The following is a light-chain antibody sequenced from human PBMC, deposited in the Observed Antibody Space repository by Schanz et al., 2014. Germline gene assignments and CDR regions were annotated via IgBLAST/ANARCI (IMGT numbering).Light chain of an antibody. CDR2: DVS. CDR3: SSYTTSATWV. Sequence: QSALTQPASVSGSPGQSITISCTGTSSDLGYYNYVSWYQHHPGKAPNLMIYDVSDRPSGVSNRFSGSKSGNTASLTISGLQAEDEADYYCSSYTTSATWVFGGGTKLTVL. J-gene: IGLJ3*02. CDR1: SSDLGYYNY. V-gene: IGLV2-14*03.